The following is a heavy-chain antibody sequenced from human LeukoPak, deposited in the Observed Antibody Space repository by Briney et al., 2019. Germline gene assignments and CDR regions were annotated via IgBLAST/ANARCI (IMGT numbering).Heavy chain of an antibody. CDR2: IKQDGSEK. CDR3: ARGVEPLAANTLAY. Sequence: GGSLRLSCAASGFTFSSYWMSWVRQAPGKGLEWVANIKQDGSEKYYVDSVKGRFTISRDNSKNTLYLEMNSLSPDDTAVYYCARGVEPLAANTLAYWGQGTLVTVSS. D-gene: IGHD1-14*01. V-gene: IGHV3-7*03. CDR1: GFTFSSYW. J-gene: IGHJ4*02.